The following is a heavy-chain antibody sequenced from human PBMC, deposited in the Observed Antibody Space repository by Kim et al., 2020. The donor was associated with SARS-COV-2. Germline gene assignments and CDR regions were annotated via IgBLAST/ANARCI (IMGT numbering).Heavy chain of an antibody. Sequence: RYYADSVKGRFTISRDNAKNSLYLQMNSLRAEDTAVYYCARPTVTTPFDYWGQGTLVTVSS. CDR3: ARPTVTTPFDY. CDR2: R. J-gene: IGHJ4*02. D-gene: IGHD4-17*01. V-gene: IGHV3-21*01.